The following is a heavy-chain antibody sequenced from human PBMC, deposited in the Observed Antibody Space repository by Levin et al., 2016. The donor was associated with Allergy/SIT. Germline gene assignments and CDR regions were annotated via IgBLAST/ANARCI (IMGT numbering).Heavy chain of an antibody. V-gene: IGHV4-31*03. D-gene: IGHD2-15*01. Sequence: SETLSLTCTVSGASISSGDYYWNWIRQHPGKGLEWIGHIYYTGSIYYNPSLESRISISVDTSKNQFSLKLSSVTAADTAVYYCARSLVRSESTLDSWGQGTLVTVSS. CDR3: ARSLVRSESTLDS. J-gene: IGHJ4*02. CDR2: IYYTGSI. CDR1: GASISSGDYY.